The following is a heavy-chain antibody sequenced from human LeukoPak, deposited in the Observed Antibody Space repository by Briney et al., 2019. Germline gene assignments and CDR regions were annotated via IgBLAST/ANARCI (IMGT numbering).Heavy chain of an antibody. CDR1: GFTVSTNY. V-gene: IGHV3-53*01. J-gene: IGHJ4*02. CDR2: MYSGGST. Sequence: GGSLRLSCAVSGFTVSTNYMSWVRQAPGKGLEWVSVMYSGGSTYYADSVKGRFTISRDNSKNTLYLQMNSLRAEDTAVYYCASHSSSWYGFDYWGQGTLVTVSS. CDR3: ASHSSSWYGFDY. D-gene: IGHD6-13*01.